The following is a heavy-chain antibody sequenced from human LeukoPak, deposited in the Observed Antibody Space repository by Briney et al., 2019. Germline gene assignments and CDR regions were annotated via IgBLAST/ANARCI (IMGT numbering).Heavy chain of an antibody. CDR1: GFTFSSYG. J-gene: IGHJ4*02. Sequence: GGSLRLSCAASGFTFSSYGMHWVRQAPGKGLEWVAFIRYDGSNKYYADSVKGRFTISRDNSKYTLYLQMNSLRAEDTAVYYCAKVNVAALGYWGQGTLVTVSS. D-gene: IGHD6-6*01. CDR2: IRYDGSNK. CDR3: AKVNVAALGY. V-gene: IGHV3-30*02.